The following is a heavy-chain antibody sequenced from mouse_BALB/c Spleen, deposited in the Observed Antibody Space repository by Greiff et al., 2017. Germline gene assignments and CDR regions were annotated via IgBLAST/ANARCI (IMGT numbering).Heavy chain of an antibody. Sequence: VQLQQSGAELAKPGASVKLSCTASGFNIKDTYMHWVKQRPEQGLEWIGRIDPANGNTKYDPKFQGKATITADTSSNTAYLQLSSLTSDDTAVYYCAPMITFMDYWGQGTSVTVSS. J-gene: IGHJ4*01. CDR2: IDPANGNT. CDR3: APMITFMDY. CDR1: GFNIKDTY. V-gene: IGHV14-3*02. D-gene: IGHD2-4*01.